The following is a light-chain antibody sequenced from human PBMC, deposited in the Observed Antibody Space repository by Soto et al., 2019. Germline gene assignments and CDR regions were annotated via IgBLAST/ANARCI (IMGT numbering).Light chain of an antibody. CDR1: QSVSSY. J-gene: IGKJ2*01. Sequence: EIVLTQSPATLSLSPGERATLSCRACQSVSSYLAWYQQKPGQAPRLLIYDASNRATGIPARFSGSGSGTDFTLTISSLEPEDFAVYYCQQGGTFGQGTKLEIK. V-gene: IGKV3-11*01. CDR2: DAS. CDR3: QQGGT.